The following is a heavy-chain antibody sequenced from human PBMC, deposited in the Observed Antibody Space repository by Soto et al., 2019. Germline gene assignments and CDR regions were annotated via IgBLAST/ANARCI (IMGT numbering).Heavy chain of an antibody. Sequence: EVQLVESGGGLVQPGGSLKLSCAASGFTFSGSAMHWVRQASGKGLEWVGRIRSKANSYATAYAASVKGRFTISRDNSKNTAYLQMNSLKTEDTAVYYCTRGEWELYSPNLVYYWGQGTLVTVSS. CDR1: GFTFSGSA. CDR2: IRSKANSYAT. CDR3: TRGEWELYSPNLVYY. V-gene: IGHV3-73*02. J-gene: IGHJ4*02. D-gene: IGHD1-26*01.